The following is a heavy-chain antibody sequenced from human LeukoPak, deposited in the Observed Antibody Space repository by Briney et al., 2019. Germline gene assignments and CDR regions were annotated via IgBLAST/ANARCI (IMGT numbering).Heavy chain of an antibody. CDR3: ARAVVWFGEAYYFDY. V-gene: IGHV4-30-4*01. Sequence: SETLSLTCTVSGDSISSGDYYWSWIRQPPGKGLEWIGYIYYSGSTYYNPSLKSRVTISVDTSKNQFSLKLSSVTAADTAVYYCARAVVWFGEAYYFDYWGQGTLVTVSS. D-gene: IGHD3-10*01. J-gene: IGHJ4*02. CDR1: GDSISSGDYY. CDR2: IYYSGST.